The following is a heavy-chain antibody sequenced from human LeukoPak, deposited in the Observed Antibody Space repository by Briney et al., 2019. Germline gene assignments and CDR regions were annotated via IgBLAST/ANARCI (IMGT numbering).Heavy chain of an antibody. Sequence: GGSLRLSCAASGFTFSTYYMTWVRQAPGKRLEWVANIKQDGSQKYYVDSVQGRFTISRDNAKNSLYLQMNSLRAEDTAVYYCAAQRAVGFDYWGQGTLVTVSS. CDR1: GFTFSTYY. J-gene: IGHJ4*02. V-gene: IGHV3-7*01. CDR3: AAQRAVGFDY. D-gene: IGHD6-19*01. CDR2: IKQDGSQK.